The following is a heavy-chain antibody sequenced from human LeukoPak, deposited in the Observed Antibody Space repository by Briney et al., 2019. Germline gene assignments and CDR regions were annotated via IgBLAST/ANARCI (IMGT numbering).Heavy chain of an antibody. D-gene: IGHD3-16*01. CDR2: VMSGRGST. CDR1: GFSVSDYS. V-gene: IGHV3-11*05. CDR3: TRERRGSYYAFES. J-gene: IGHJ4*02. Sequence: SGGSLRLSCAASGFSVSDYSISWIRQSPGKGPEWISYVMSGRGSTNYADSVKGRFTISRDNAKNSVALQLDGLRADDTAVYFCTRERRGSYYAFESWCQGTLVTVSS.